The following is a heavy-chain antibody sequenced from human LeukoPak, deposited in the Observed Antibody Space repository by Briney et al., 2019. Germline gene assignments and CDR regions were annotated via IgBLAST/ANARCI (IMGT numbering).Heavy chain of an antibody. V-gene: IGHV4-61*02. Sequence: SQTLSLTCTVSGASISSDTYFWSWIRQPAGKGLEWIGRISSTGRTDYNPSLTSRVTISVDMSKNQLSMKLSSVTAADTAVYYCAKGAGPPWFDPWGQGTLVTVSS. J-gene: IGHJ5*02. CDR2: ISSTGRT. CDR1: GASISSDTYF. D-gene: IGHD6-19*01. CDR3: AKGAGPPWFDP.